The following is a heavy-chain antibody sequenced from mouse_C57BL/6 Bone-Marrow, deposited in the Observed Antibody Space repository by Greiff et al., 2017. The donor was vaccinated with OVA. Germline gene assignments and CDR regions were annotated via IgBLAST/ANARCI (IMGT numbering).Heavy chain of an antibody. D-gene: IGHD2-4*01. CDR1: GYTFTSYT. J-gene: IGHJ2*01. V-gene: IGHV1-4*01. CDR2: INPSSGYT. Sequence: QVHVKQSGAELARPGASVKMSCKASGYTFTSYTMHWVKQRPGQGLEWIGYINPSSGYTKYNQKFKDKATLTADKSSSTAYMQLSSLTSEDSAVYYCAREVLYYDYDPLGYWGQGTTLTVSS. CDR3: AREVLYYDYDPLGY.